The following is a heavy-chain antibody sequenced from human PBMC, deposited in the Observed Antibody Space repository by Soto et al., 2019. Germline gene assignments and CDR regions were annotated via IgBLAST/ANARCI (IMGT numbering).Heavy chain of an antibody. Sequence: QVQLQEARPGLMNPSRTLSLTCAVSGDSISSSNWWSWGRQAPGKGLEWIGEIYHSGATTYNPSLKSRATISVDPSNNHFSLKLTSVTAADTAVYFCARDLGTGTDYWGQGTLVTVAS. CDR3: ARDLGTGTDY. V-gene: IGHV4-4*02. D-gene: IGHD1-1*01. J-gene: IGHJ4*02. CDR1: GDSISSSNW. CDR2: IYHSGAT.